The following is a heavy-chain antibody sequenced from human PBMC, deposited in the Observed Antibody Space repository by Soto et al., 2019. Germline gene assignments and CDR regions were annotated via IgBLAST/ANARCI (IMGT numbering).Heavy chain of an antibody. CDR2: VLGSGGST. J-gene: IGHJ3*02. V-gene: IGHV3-23*01. CDR3: ARKGPPRDAFDI. Sequence: SLRISCAASGFTFSSYAMSWVRQTPGKGLEWVSGVLGSGGSTFYADSVKGRFTISRDNSKNTVYVQMNSLRAEDTAIYYCARKGPPRDAFDIWGQGTMVTVSS. CDR1: GFTFSSYA.